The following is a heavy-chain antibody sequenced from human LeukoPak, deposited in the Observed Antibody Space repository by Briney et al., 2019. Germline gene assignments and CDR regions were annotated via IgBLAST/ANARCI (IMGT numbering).Heavy chain of an antibody. Sequence: GRSLRLSCAASGFTFDDYAMHWVRQAPGKGLEWVSGISWNSGSIGYADSVKGRFTISRDNAKNSLYLQTNSLRAEDTALYYCVPGPDCSSTSCYTGWFDPWGQGTLVTVSS. CDR2: ISWNSGSI. J-gene: IGHJ5*02. CDR1: GFTFDDYA. V-gene: IGHV3-9*01. D-gene: IGHD2-2*02. CDR3: VPGPDCSSTSCYTGWFDP.